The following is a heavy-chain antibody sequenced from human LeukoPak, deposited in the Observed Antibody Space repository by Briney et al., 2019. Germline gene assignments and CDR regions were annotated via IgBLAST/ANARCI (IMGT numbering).Heavy chain of an antibody. CDR2: INPNGGGT. D-gene: IGHD3-9*01. J-gene: IGHJ4*02. V-gene: IGHV1-2*04. CDR3: ARARPYYDILTGSSFDY. CDR1: GYTFTGYY. Sequence: ASVKVSCKASGYTFTGYYMHWVRQAPGQGLEWMGWINPNGGGTNYAQKFQGWVTMTRDTSVSTAYMELSRLRSDDTAVYYCARARPYYDILTGSSFDYWGQGTLVTVSS.